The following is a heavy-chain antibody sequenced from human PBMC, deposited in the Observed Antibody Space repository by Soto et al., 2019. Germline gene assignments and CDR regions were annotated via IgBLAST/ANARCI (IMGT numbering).Heavy chain of an antibody. CDR3: AKDKEGITIFGVVDDYYYCGMDV. Sequence: TGGSLRLSCAASGFTFSSYGMHWVRQAPGKGLEWVAVISYDGSNKYYADSVKGRFTISRDNSKNTLYLQMNSLRAEDTAVYYCAKDKEGITIFGVVDDYYYCGMDVWGQGTTVTVSS. V-gene: IGHV3-30*18. CDR2: ISYDGSNK. CDR1: GFTFSSYG. D-gene: IGHD3-3*01. J-gene: IGHJ6*02.